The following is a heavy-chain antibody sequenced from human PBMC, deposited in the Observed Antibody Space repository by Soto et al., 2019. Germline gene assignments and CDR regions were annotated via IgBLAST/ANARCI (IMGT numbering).Heavy chain of an antibody. CDR3: ARVPGYSSSWQPTYYGMDV. CDR1: GFTFSSYG. Sequence: QVQLVESGGGVVQPGRSLRLSCAASGFTFSSYGMHWVRQAPGKGLEWVAVIWYDGSNKYYADSVKGRFTISRDNSKNPLYLQMNSLRAEDTAVYYCARVPGYSSSWQPTYYGMDVWGQGTTVTVSS. CDR2: IWYDGSNK. D-gene: IGHD6-13*01. V-gene: IGHV3-33*01. J-gene: IGHJ6*02.